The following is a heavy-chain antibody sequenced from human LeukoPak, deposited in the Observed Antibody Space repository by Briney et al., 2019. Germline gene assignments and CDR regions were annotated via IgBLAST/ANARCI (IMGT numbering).Heavy chain of an antibody. CDR2: INAGNGNT. CDR3: ARDLLLWFGELKGPLGY. J-gene: IGHJ4*02. Sequence: GASVKVSCKASGYTFTSYAMHWVRQAPGQRLEWMGWINAGNGNTKYSQKLQGRVTITRDTSASTAYMGLSSLRSEDTAVYYCARDLLLWFGELKGPLGYWGQGTLVTVSS. D-gene: IGHD3-10*01. CDR1: GYTFTSYA. V-gene: IGHV1-3*01.